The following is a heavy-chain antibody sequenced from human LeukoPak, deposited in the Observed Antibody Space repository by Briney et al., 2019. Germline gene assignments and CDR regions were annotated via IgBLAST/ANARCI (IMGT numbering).Heavy chain of an antibody. CDR1: GFTFSSYG. Sequence: GGSLRLTCAASGFTFSSYGMHWVRQAPGKGLEWVAVISYDGSNKYYADSVKGRFTISRGNSKNTPYLQMNSLRAEDTAVYYCAKDSSSWYLVYYFDYWGQGTLVTVSS. CDR2: ISYDGSNK. J-gene: IGHJ4*02. V-gene: IGHV3-30*18. D-gene: IGHD6-13*01. CDR3: AKDSSSWYLVYYFDY.